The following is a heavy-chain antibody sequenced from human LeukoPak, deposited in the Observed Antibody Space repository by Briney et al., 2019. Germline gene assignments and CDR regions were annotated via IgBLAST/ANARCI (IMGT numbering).Heavy chain of an antibody. V-gene: IGHV3-7*04. CDR1: GFTFTDYL. Sequence: GGSVTHFCSASGFTFTDYLLSWARQAPGKGLEWVANIKQDASDKYYVDSVKGRFTISRDNAKKSVYLQMNSLRAEDTAVYYCARDRPVGYSDYWGQGTVVTVSS. CDR3: ARDRPVGYSDY. D-gene: IGHD1-26*01. J-gene: IGHJ4*02. CDR2: IKQDASDK.